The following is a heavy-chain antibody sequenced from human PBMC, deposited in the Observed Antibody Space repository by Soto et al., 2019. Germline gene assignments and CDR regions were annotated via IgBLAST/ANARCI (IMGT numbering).Heavy chain of an antibody. CDR3: ARPLYSYGPMDV. D-gene: IGHD5-18*01. J-gene: IGHJ6*02. CDR2: IYYSGST. V-gene: IGHV4-61*01. Sequence: SETLSLTCTVSGDSVSSSSYYWSWIRQPPGKGLEWIGYIYYSGSTNYNPSLKSRVTISVDTSKNQFSLKLSSVTAADTAVYYCARPLYSYGPMDVWGQGTTVTVSS. CDR1: GDSVSSSSYY.